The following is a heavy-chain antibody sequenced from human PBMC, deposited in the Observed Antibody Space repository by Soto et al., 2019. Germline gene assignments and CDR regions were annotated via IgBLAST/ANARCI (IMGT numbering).Heavy chain of an antibody. J-gene: IGHJ3*02. CDR1: GGTFSSYA. D-gene: IGHD3-10*01. CDR2: IMPVFGTT. CDR3: ARGTLTDYSFDI. Sequence: VQLVQSGAEVKKPGSSVKVSCKASGGTFSSYAISWVRQAPGQGLEWMGGIMPVFGTTNNAQKFQGRVTITADESTSTAYMGLSSLRSEATAVSYCARGTLTDYSFDIWGQGRMGTVSS. V-gene: IGHV1-69*01.